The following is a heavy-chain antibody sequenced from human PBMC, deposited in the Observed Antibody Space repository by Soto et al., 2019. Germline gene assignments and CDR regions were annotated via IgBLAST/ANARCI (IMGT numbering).Heavy chain of an antibody. J-gene: IGHJ3*02. Sequence: GGSLRLSCAASGFTFSSYAMSWVRQAPGKGLEWISAISGSGGSTYYADSVKGRFTISRDNSKNTLYLQMNSLRAEDTAVYYCAKDGSPDYGDFDAFAIWGQGTMATVSS. V-gene: IGHV3-23*01. D-gene: IGHD4-17*01. CDR2: ISGSGGST. CDR1: GFTFSSYA. CDR3: AKDGSPDYGDFDAFAI.